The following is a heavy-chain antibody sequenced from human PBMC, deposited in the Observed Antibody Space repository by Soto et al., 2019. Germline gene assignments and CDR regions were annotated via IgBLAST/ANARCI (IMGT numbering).Heavy chain of an antibody. J-gene: IGHJ4*02. Sequence: QVQLVQSGAEVKKPGASVKVSCKASGYTFTRYDINWVRQATGQGLEWMGWMNPNSGNTGYAQKFQGIVTMTRNTSISKAYMELSSLRSEDTAVYYCARVTDLVPAAIWSVGQAAHTFDYWGQGTLVTVSS. CDR3: ARVTDLVPAAIWSVGQAAHTFDY. V-gene: IGHV1-8*01. CDR1: GYTFTRYD. D-gene: IGHD2-2*01. CDR2: MNPNSGNT.